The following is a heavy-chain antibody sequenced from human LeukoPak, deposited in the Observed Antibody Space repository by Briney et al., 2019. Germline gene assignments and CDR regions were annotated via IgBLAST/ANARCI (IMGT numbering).Heavy chain of an antibody. Sequence: GGSLRLSCAASGFTFSSYSMNWVRQAPGKGLEWVSSISSSSSYIYYADSVKGRFTISRDNAKNSLYLQMNSLRAEDTAVYYCAREQDVAYYDFWSGYLPDYWGQGTLVTVSS. CDR1: GFTFSSYS. V-gene: IGHV3-21*01. CDR2: ISSSSSYI. J-gene: IGHJ4*02. D-gene: IGHD3-3*01. CDR3: AREQDVAYYDFWSGYLPDY.